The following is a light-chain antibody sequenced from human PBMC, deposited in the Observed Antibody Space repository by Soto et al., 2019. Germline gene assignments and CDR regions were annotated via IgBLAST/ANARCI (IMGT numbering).Light chain of an antibody. CDR3: QQYNNWLPT. Sequence: EIVMTQSPATLSVSPGERATLSCRASQSVSSNLAWYQQKPGQAPRLLIYGASTRATGIPARFSGSGSGTEFTLTNSSLQSEDFAVYYCQQYNNWLPTFGQGTKLEIK. J-gene: IGKJ2*01. V-gene: IGKV3-15*01. CDR1: QSVSSN. CDR2: GAS.